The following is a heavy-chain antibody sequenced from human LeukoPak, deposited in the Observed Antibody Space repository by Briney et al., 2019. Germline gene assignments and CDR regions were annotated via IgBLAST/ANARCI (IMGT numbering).Heavy chain of an antibody. CDR3: AKDPFVFESGGYLIDY. CDR1: GFTFSSYA. D-gene: IGHD1-26*01. J-gene: IGHJ4*02. CDR2: ISMTGAST. Sequence: PGGSLRLSCAASGFTFSSYAMSWVRQGPGKGLEWVSGISMTGASTYYTDSVKGRFTISRDNSKKTLYLQMNSLRAEDTAVYYCAKDPFVFESGGYLIDYWGQGTLVTVSS. V-gene: IGHV3-23*01.